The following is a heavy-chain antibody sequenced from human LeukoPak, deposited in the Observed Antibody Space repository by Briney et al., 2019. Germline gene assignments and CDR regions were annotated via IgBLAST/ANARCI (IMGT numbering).Heavy chain of an antibody. D-gene: IGHD2-15*01. CDR3: ARASYCSDGSCYSDY. J-gene: IGHJ4*02. V-gene: IGHV1-18*04. CDR2: ISAYNGNT. Sequence: ASVKVSCKASGYTFTDYYMHWVRQAPGQGLEWMGWISAYNGNTIYAQKVKGRVTMTTDTSTSTAYMELRSLNSDDAAVYYCARASYCSDGSCYSDYWGQGTLVTVSS. CDR1: GYTFTDYY.